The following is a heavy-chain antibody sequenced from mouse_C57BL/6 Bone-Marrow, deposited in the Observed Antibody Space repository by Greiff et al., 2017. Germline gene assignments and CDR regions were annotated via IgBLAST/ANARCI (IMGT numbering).Heavy chain of an antibody. CDR1: GYAFTNYL. J-gene: IGHJ3*01. Sequence: QVQLQQSGAELVRPGASVKVSCKASGYAFTNYLIEWVKQRPGQGLEWIGVIKPGSGGTNYNENFKGKDTLTADKSSSTANMQLSSLTSEDTAVYFLVSSKRLDSCFAYWGQGTLVTVSA. CDR3: VSSKRLDSCFAY. V-gene: IGHV1-54*01. CDR2: IKPGSGGT.